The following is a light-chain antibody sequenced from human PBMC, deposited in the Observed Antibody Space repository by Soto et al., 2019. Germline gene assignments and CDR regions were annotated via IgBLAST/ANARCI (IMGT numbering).Light chain of an antibody. CDR3: QQTHSLPRT. CDR1: QRIDNF. CDR2: AAS. V-gene: IGKV1-39*01. Sequence: DIQMTQSPSFLSASVGDRVTITCRASQRIDNFLNWYQQKPGKAPELLIYAASRLQSGVPSRFSGSGSGTDFTLTISSLQPEDFATYYCQQTHSLPRTFGQGTKVDIK. J-gene: IGKJ1*01.